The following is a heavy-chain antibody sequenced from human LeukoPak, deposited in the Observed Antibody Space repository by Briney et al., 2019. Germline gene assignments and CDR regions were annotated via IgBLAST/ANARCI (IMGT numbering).Heavy chain of an antibody. Sequence: ASVKVSCKTSGYTFTNYDVNWVRQAPGQGLQWMGVMNPSTGGTFFAPKFQGRVSMARNTSTNTAYMSLSSLTSDDTAVYFCARVLRSNGVLGSWGQGTLVTVSS. J-gene: IGHJ5*02. CDR2: MNPSTGGT. D-gene: IGHD2-8*01. CDR1: GYTFTNYD. V-gene: IGHV1-8*02. CDR3: ARVLRSNGVLGS.